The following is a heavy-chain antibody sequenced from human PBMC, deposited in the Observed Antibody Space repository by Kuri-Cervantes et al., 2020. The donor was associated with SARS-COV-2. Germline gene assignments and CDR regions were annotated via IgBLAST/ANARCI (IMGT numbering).Heavy chain of an antibody. CDR1: GFTFSSYA. V-gene: IGHV3-30-3*01. Sequence: SLKISCAASGFTFSSYAMHWVRQAPGKGLEWVAVISYDGSNIYYADSVKGRFTISRDNSKNTLYLQMNSLRAEDTAVYYCARECTLECLDAFDIWGQGTMVTVSS. J-gene: IGHJ3*02. CDR2: ISYDGSNI. CDR3: ARECTLECLDAFDI. D-gene: IGHD5/OR15-5a*01.